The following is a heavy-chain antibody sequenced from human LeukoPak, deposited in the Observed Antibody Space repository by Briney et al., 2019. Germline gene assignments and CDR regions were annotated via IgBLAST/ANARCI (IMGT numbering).Heavy chain of an antibody. J-gene: IGHJ3*02. V-gene: IGHV1-18*01. CDR3: TRVRNSNNWWGAFDI. D-gene: IGHD1-1*01. CDR1: GYTFGTSS. Sequence: ASVKVSCKAFGYTFGTSSISWVRQAPGQRLEWMGWISPNNGNTHYAQGVQGRVTMTTDTSRSTAYMELRSLRSDDTAVYYCTRVRNSNNWWGAFDIWGQGTMVTVSS. CDR2: ISPNNGNT.